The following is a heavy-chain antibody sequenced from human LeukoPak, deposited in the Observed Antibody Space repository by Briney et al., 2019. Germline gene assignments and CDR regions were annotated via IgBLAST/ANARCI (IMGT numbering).Heavy chain of an antibody. CDR3: ARSWSGSVTAADI. Sequence: SETLSLTCTVPGGSIRGYYWTWIRQPAGNGLEWIGRIYSSGSTGYNPSLKSRVTMSVDTSKNQFSLKLSSVTAADTAIYYCARSWSGSVTAADIWGQGTMVTVSS. V-gene: IGHV4-4*07. CDR1: GGSIRGYY. J-gene: IGHJ3*02. D-gene: IGHD3-3*01. CDR2: IYSSGST.